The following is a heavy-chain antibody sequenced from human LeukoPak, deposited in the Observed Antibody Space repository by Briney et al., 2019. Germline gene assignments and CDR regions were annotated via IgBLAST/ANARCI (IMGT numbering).Heavy chain of an antibody. D-gene: IGHD1-26*01. J-gene: IGHJ4*02. V-gene: IGHV3-30*18. CDR3: AKDRDLVGAAYYFDN. CDR1: GFTFSRYG. CDR2: ISYDGDNK. Sequence: GRSLRLSCAASGFTFSRYGMHWVRQAPGKGLEWVAVISYDGDNKYSADSVKGRFTISRDNSKNTLYLQINSLRAEDTAVYYCAKDRDLVGAAYYFDNWGQGTLVTVSS.